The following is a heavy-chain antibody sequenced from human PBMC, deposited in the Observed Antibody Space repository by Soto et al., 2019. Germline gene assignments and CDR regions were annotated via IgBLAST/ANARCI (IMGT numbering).Heavy chain of an antibody. V-gene: IGHV4-59*02. J-gene: IGHJ4*02. CDR3: ARAWGRVFDY. Sequence: PSETLSLTCTVSGGSVSSYYWSWVRQPPGKRPEWIAYIYYSGSTNYNPSLKSRVTISVDTSKNQFSLKLSSVTAADTAVYYCARAWGRVFDYWGQGTLVTVSS. D-gene: IGHD2-15*01. CDR2: IYYSGST. CDR1: GGSVSSYY.